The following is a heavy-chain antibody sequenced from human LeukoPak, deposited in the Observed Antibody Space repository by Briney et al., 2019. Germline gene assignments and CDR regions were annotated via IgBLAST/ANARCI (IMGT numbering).Heavy chain of an antibody. CDR1: GYSISSGYY. J-gene: IGHJ4*02. Sequence: SETLSLTCTVSGYSISSGYYWGWIRQPPGKGLEWIGSIYHSGTTYYNPSLQSRVTISLDTSKNQFSLNLSSVTAADTAVYYCARKPKDCSGGTCYWYYFDYWGQGTLVTVSS. CDR3: ARKPKDCSGGTCYWYYFDY. D-gene: IGHD2-15*01. CDR2: IYHSGTT. V-gene: IGHV4-38-2*02.